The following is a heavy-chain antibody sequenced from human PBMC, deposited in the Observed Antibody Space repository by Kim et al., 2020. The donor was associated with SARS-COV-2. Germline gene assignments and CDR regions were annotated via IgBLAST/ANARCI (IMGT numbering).Heavy chain of an antibody. J-gene: IGHJ4*02. Sequence: GGSLRLSCAASGFTFSSYEMNWVRQAPGKGLEWVSYISSSGSTIYYADSVKGRFTISRDNAKNSLYLQMNSLRAEDTAVYYCARDGPPPYCGGDFYPIFDYWGQGTLVTVSS. V-gene: IGHV3-48*03. D-gene: IGHD2-21*02. CDR3: ARDGPPPYCGGDFYPIFDY. CDR1: GFTFSSYE. CDR2: ISSSGSTI.